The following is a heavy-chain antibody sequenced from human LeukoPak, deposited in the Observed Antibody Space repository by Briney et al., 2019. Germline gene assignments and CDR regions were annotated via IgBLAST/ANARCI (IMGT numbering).Heavy chain of an antibody. J-gene: IGHJ4*02. V-gene: IGHV3-30*18. CDR2: ISYDGSNK. CDR3: AKSGGYRLEPYFDY. CDR1: GFTFSSYS. Sequence: GGSLRLSCAASGFTFSSYSMNWVRQAPGKGLEWLSYISYDGSNKYYADSVKGRFTISRDNSKNTLYLQMNSLRAEDTAVYYCAKSGGYRLEPYFDYWGQGTLVTVSS. D-gene: IGHD5-18*01.